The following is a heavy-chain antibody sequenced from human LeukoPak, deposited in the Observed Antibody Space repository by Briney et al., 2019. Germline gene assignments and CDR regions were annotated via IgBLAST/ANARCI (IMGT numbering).Heavy chain of an antibody. J-gene: IGHJ4*02. V-gene: IGHV4-59*01. CDR1: GGSISTYY. D-gene: IGHD3-3*01. CDR3: ARIHHDFWSGFEPIEY. Sequence: SETLSLTCTVSGGSISTYYWTWIRQPPGKGLEWIGYVFYSGSTNCNPSLRSRITISIDTSKNQFSLRLSSVTAADTAVYYCARIHHDFWSGFEPIEYWGLGTLVTVSS. CDR2: VFYSGST.